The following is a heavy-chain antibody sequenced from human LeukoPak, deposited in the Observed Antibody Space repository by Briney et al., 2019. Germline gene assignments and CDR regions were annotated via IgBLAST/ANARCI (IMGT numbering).Heavy chain of an antibody. D-gene: IGHD2-21*02. CDR2: ISYDGNNK. Sequence: GGSLRLSCAASGFPFSSYGTHWVRQAPGKGLEWVAFISYDGNNKYFVDSVKGRFTISRDKSKSTMDLQMNSLKVEDTAIYFCTKSYCGGDCQNLDGFDVWGQGTTVIVSS. J-gene: IGHJ3*01. CDR3: TKSYCGGDCQNLDGFDV. V-gene: IGHV3-30*02. CDR1: GFPFSSYG.